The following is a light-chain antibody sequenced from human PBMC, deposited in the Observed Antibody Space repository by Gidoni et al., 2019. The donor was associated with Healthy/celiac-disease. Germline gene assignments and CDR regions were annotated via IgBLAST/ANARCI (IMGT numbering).Light chain of an antibody. V-gene: IGLV1-40*01. CDR3: QSYDSSLNCVV. CDR2: GNN. CDR1: SSNIGARYD. J-gene: IGLJ2*01. Sequence: QSVLTQPPTVSGAPGQRVTISCTRGSSNIGARYDVHWYQQLPETAPKFLTSGNNIRPSGVPDRFAGSRSGTSASLAITGLEAEDEADYYFQSYDSSLNCVVFGGGTKLTVL.